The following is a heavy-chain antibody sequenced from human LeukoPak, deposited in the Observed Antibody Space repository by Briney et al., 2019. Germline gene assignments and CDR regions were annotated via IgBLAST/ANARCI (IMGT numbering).Heavy chain of an antibody. CDR3: AKGEGYCSSNRCAFDY. CDR2: ISGNSASI. V-gene: IGHV3-9*03. CDR1: GFTFDDYA. D-gene: IGHD2-2*01. J-gene: IGHJ4*02. Sequence: GRSLRLSCAASGFTFDDYAIHWVRQAPGKGLEWVSGISGNSASIGYADSVKGRFTISRDNAKNSLYLQMNSLRAEDMALYYCAKGEGYCSSNRCAFDYWGQGTLVTVSS.